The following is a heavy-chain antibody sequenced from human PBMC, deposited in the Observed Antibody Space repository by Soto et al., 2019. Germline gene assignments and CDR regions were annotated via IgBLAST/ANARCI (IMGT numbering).Heavy chain of an antibody. J-gene: IGHJ3*01. Sequence: QVQLVESGGGVVQPGRSLSLSCAASGFSFRTFGMHWVRQAPGKGLEWVAVISYDGSNEFYADSVKGRFTISRDNSKNTVYLQMNSLRADDTAVYYCAKDRLGLRYFGWSLCCVWGQGTMVTVSS. CDR2: ISYDGSNE. CDR1: GFSFRTFG. D-gene: IGHD3-9*01. V-gene: IGHV3-30*18. CDR3: AKDRLGLRYFGWSLCCV.